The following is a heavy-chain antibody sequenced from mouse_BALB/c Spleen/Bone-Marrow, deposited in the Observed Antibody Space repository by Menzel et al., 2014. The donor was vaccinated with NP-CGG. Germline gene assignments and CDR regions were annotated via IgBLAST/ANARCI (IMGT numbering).Heavy chain of an antibody. CDR3: AKGGHVMDC. D-gene: IGHD1-1*02. J-gene: IGHJ4*01. CDR2: ILPGGGST. CDR1: GYTFSDYW. V-gene: IGHV1-9*01. Sequence: QVQLKESGAELMKPGASVMISCKATGYTFSDYWIEWVKQRPGHGLEWIGEILPGGGSTNYNENFKGKATFTADTSSNTAYMQLSSLTSEDSAVYYCAKGGHVMDCWGQGTSVTVSS.